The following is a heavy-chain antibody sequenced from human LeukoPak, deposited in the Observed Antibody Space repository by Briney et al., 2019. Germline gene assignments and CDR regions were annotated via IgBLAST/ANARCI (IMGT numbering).Heavy chain of an antibody. Sequence: ASVKVSCKASGYTFTSYGISWVRQAPGQGLEWMGWISAYNGNTNYAQKLQGRVTMTTDTSTSTAYMELRSLRSDDTAVYYCAREVGTNRYYDILTGYYSGWFDPWGQGTLVTVSS. D-gene: IGHD3-9*01. J-gene: IGHJ5*02. V-gene: IGHV1-18*01. CDR1: GYTFTSYG. CDR2: ISAYNGNT. CDR3: AREVGTNRYYDILTGYYSGWFDP.